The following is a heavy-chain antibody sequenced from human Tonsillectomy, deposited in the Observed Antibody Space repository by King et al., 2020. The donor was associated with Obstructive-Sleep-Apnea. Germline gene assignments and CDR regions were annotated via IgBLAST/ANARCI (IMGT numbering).Heavy chain of an antibody. CDR3: ARDPAPLYSSSWLYNWFDP. CDR2: ISSSSSTI. V-gene: IGHV3-48*04. Sequence: VQLVESGGGLVQPGGSLRLSCAASGFTFSSYSMNWVRQAPGKGLEWVSYISSSSSTIYYADSVKGRFTISRDNAKNSLYLQMNSLRAEDTAVYYCARDPAPLYSSSWLYNWFDPWGQGTLVTVSS. J-gene: IGHJ5*02. CDR1: GFTFSSYS. D-gene: IGHD6-13*01.